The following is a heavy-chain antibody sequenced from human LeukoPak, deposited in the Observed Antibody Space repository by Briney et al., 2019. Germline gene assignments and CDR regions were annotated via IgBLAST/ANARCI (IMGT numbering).Heavy chain of an antibody. CDR2: ISGSGGST. J-gene: IGHJ4*02. CDR1: GFTFSSYA. CDR3: AKMVKGGPGVSANYFDY. Sequence: GGSLRLSCAASGFTFSSYAMSWVRQAPGKGLEWVSAISGSGGSTYYADSVKGRFTISRDNSKNTLYLQMNSLRAEDTAVYYCAKMVKGGPGVSANYFDYWGQGTLVTVSS. V-gene: IGHV3-23*01. D-gene: IGHD4-23*01.